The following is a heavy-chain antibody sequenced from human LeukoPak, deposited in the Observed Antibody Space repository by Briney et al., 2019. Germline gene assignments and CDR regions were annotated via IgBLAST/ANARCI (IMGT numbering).Heavy chain of an antibody. CDR1: GFTFSSYG. V-gene: IGHV3-74*01. CDR2: IRSDGSST. D-gene: IGHD3-16*01. J-gene: IGHJ4*02. CDR3: IRDLFDDYSLDY. Sequence: GGSLRLSCAASGFTFSSYGMHWVRQAPGKGPVWVARIRSDGSSTDYADSVKGRFTISRDNARNSLYLQMSSLRVEDTAVYYCIRDLFDDYSLDYWGQGALVTVSS.